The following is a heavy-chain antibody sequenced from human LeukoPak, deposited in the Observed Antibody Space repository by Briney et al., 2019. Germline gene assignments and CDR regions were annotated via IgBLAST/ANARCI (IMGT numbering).Heavy chain of an antibody. V-gene: IGHV3-74*01. CDR3: ASTPSDYPTDY. CDR2: INNDGSST. Sequence: GGSLRLSCAASGFTFSSYWMHWVRQAPGKGLVWVSRINNDGSSTSYADSVKGRFTISRDNAKNTLYLQMNSLRAEDTAVYYCASTPSDYPTDYWGQGTLVTVSS. J-gene: IGHJ4*02. CDR1: GFTFSSYW. D-gene: IGHD4-17*01.